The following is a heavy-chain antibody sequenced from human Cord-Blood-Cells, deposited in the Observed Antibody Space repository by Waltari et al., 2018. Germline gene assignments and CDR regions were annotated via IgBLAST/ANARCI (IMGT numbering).Heavy chain of an antibody. Sequence: QVQLVQSGAEVKKPGASVKVSCKASGYTFTSYDINWVRQATGQGLEWMRWMNPNSGNTGYAQKFQGRVTITRNTSISTAYMELSSLRSEDTAVYYCARGSLRRGYSYGYNDYWGQGTLVTVSS. CDR2: MNPNSGNT. D-gene: IGHD5-18*01. CDR3: ARGSLRRGYSYGYNDY. CDR1: GYTFTSYD. V-gene: IGHV1-8*03. J-gene: IGHJ4*02.